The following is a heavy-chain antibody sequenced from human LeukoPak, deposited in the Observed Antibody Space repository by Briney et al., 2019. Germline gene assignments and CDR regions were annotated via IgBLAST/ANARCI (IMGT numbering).Heavy chain of an antibody. CDR1: GFTFSSYA. J-gene: IGHJ5*02. CDR2: ISGSGGST. Sequence: PGGSLRLSCAASGFTFSSYAMSWVRQAPGKGLEWVSAISGSGGSTYYADSVKGRFTISRDNSKNTLYLQMNSLRAEDTAVYYCAKDSVRFGELFPNWFDPWGQGTLVTVSS. V-gene: IGHV3-23*01. CDR3: AKDSVRFGELFPNWFDP. D-gene: IGHD3-10*01.